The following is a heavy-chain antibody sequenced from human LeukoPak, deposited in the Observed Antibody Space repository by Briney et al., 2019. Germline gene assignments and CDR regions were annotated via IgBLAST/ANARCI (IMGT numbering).Heavy chain of an antibody. D-gene: IGHD3-22*01. CDR1: GFTFSSYA. CDR2: ISYDGSNK. CDR3: ARGPTYYYDSSERPY. V-gene: IGHV3-30-3*01. J-gene: IGHJ4*02. Sequence: PGGSLRLSCAASGFTFSSYAMHWVRQAPGMGLEWVAVISYDGSNKYYADSVKGRFTISRDNSKNTLYLQMNSLRAEDTAVYYCARGPTYYYDSSERPYWGQGTLVTVSS.